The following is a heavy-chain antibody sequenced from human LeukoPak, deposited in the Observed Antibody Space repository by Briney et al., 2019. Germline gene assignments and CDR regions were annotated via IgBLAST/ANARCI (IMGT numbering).Heavy chain of an antibody. CDR2: IKQDGSEK. J-gene: IGHJ4*02. CDR3: AKDVVGATAFDY. CDR1: GFSFSSYW. V-gene: IGHV3-7*01. Sequence: GGSLRLSCAASGFSFSSYWMSWVRQAPGKGLEWVANIKQDGSEKYYVDSVKGRFTISRDNAKNTLYLQMNSLRAEDTAVYYCAKDVVGATAFDYWGQGTLVTVSS. D-gene: IGHD1-26*01.